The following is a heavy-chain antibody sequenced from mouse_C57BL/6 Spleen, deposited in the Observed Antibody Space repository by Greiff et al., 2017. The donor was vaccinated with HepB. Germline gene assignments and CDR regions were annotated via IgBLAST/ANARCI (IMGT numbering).Heavy chain of an antibody. D-gene: IGHD4-1*01. CDR3: ARGRETGTFDY. Sequence: QVQLQQSGAELVKPGASVKISCKASGYAFSSYWMNWVKQRPGKGLEWIGQIYPGDGDTNYNGKFKGKATLTADKSSSTAYMQLSSLTSEDSAVYFCARGRETGTFDYWGQGTTLTVSS. CDR2: IYPGDGDT. V-gene: IGHV1-80*01. CDR1: GYAFSSYW. J-gene: IGHJ2*01.